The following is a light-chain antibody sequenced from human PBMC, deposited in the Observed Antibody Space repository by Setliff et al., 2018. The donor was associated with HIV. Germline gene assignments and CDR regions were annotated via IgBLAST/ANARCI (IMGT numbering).Light chain of an antibody. CDR1: SSDVGGYNY. Sequence: QSALTQPASVSGSPGQSITISCTGTSSDVGGYNYASWYRQHPGKAPKLILYDVSNRPSGVSNRFSGSKSGNTASLTISGLQAEDEADYFCSSYTSSSTLVFGTGTKVTVL. CDR2: DVS. V-gene: IGLV2-14*03. J-gene: IGLJ1*01. CDR3: SSYTSSSTLV.